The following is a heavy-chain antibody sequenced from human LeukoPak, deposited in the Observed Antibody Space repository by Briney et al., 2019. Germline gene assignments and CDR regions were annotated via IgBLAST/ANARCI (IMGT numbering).Heavy chain of an antibody. V-gene: IGHV4-34*01. D-gene: IGHD5-18*01. CDR1: GGSFSGYY. Sequence: SETLSLTCAVYGGSFSGYYWSWIRQPPGKGLEWIGEINHSGSTNYNPSLKSRVTISVDTSKNQFSPKLSSVTAADTAVYYCARRKSGYSYGYPAKYYYYYGMDVWGQGTTVTVSS. J-gene: IGHJ6*02. CDR3: ARRKSGYSYGYPAKYYYYYGMDV. CDR2: INHSGST.